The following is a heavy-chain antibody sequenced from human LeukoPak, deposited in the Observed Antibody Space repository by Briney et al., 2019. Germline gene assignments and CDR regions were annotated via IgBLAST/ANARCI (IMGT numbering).Heavy chain of an antibody. V-gene: IGHV3-73*01. CDR2: IRSKANSYAT. J-gene: IGHJ4*02. D-gene: IGHD3-3*01. Sequence: PGGSLRLSCAASGFTFSSYGMHWVRQAPGKGLEWVGRIRSKANSYATAYAASVKGRFTISRDDSKNTAYLQMNSLKTEDTAVYYCTCHFWSGYYIDYWGQGTLVTVSS. CDR1: GFTFSSYG. CDR3: TCHFWSGYYIDY.